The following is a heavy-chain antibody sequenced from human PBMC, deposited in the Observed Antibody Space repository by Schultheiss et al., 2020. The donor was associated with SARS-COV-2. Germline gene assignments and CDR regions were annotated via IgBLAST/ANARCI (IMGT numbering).Heavy chain of an antibody. CDR1: GGSFSGYY. J-gene: IGHJ3*02. D-gene: IGHD2-2*01. CDR2: INHSGST. V-gene: IGHV4-34*01. CDR3: ASRKGYCSSTSCYGDAFDI. Sequence: GSLRLSCAVYGGSFSGYYWSWIRQPPGKGLEWIGEINHSGSTNYNPSLKSRVTISVDTSKNQFSLKLSSVTSADTAVYYCASRKGYCSSTSCYGDAFDIWGQGTMVTVSS.